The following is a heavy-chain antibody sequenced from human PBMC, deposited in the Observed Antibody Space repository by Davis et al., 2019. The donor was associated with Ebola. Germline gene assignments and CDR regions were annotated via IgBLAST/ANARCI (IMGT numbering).Heavy chain of an antibody. J-gene: IGHJ4*02. Sequence: AGSLRLSCAASGFTFSDYYMSWIRQAPGKGLEWVSYISSSSSYTNYADSVKGRFTISRDNAKNSLYLQMNSLRAEDTAVYYCAREGSGWYDSSFGRGYYFDYWGQGTLVTVSS. D-gene: IGHD6-19*01. CDR3: AREGSGWYDSSFGRGYYFDY. V-gene: IGHV3-11*06. CDR2: ISSSSSYT. CDR1: GFTFSDYY.